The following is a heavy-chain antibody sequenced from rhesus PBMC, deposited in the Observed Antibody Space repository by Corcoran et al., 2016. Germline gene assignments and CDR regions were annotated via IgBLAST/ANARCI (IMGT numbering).Heavy chain of an antibody. CDR2: IDPINSDA. D-gene: IGHD3-3*01. CDR1: GYSFNNYW. CDR3: ARGRTLGFDY. Sequence: EVQLVQSGAEVKRPGESLKISCKPSGYSFNNYWISWVRQMSGKGLEWMGAIDPINSDARDSPSFQGQGTISADKYITTAYLKWSSLKASDTATYYCARGRTLGFDYWGQGVLVTVSS. J-gene: IGHJ4*01. V-gene: IGHV5-20*02.